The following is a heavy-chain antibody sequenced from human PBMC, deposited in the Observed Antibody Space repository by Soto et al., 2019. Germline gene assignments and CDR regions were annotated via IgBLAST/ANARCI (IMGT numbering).Heavy chain of an antibody. J-gene: IGHJ6*02. CDR3: AMGYDFWSGYLYYYYGMDV. CDR2: ISSSSSYI. Sequence: EVQLVESGGGLVKPGGSLRLSCAASGFTFSSYSMNWVRQAPGKGLEWVSSISSSSSYIYYADSVKGRFTISRDNAKNSLYLQMNSLRAEDTAVYYCAMGYDFWSGYLYYYYGMDVWGQGTTVTVSS. V-gene: IGHV3-21*01. CDR1: GFTFSSYS. D-gene: IGHD3-3*01.